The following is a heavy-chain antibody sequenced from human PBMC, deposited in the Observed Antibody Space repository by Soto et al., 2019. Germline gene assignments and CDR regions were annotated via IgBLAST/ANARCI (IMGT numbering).Heavy chain of an antibody. Sequence: SVKVSCKASGGTFSSYTISWVRQAPGQGLEWMGRIIPILGIANYAQKFQGRVTITADKSTSTAYMELSSLRSEDTAVYYCARTVVVAAAQYYYYGMDVWGQGTTVTVSS. V-gene: IGHV1-69*02. J-gene: IGHJ6*02. CDR1: GGTFSSYT. D-gene: IGHD2-15*01. CDR3: ARTVVVAAAQYYYYGMDV. CDR2: IIPILGIA.